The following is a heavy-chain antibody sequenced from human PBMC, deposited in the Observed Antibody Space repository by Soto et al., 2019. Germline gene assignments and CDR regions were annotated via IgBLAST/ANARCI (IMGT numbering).Heavy chain of an antibody. CDR2: IYYSGST. J-gene: IGHJ6*02. CDR1: GGSISSYY. V-gene: IGHV4-59*01. CDR3: ARDQRYYDSSGYGGYYYYGMDV. D-gene: IGHD3-22*01. Sequence: PSETLSLTCTVSGGSISSYYWSWIRQPPGKGLERIGYIYYSGSTNYNPSLKSRVTISVDTSKNQFSLKLSSVTAADTAVYYCARDQRYYDSSGYGGYYYYGMDVWGQGTTVTVSS.